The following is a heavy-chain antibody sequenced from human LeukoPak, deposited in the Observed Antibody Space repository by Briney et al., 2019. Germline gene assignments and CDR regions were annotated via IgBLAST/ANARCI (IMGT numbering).Heavy chain of an antibody. CDR1: GFTVSSNY. CDR2: IYSGGTI. D-gene: IGHD4-11*01. V-gene: IGHV3-53*01. Sequence: GGSLRLSCAASGFTVSSNYMSWVRQAPGKGLEWVSLIYSGGTIYYADSVKGRFTISRDNAKNSLYLQMNSLRAEDTAVYYCARLGPLTTVSAYYYYGMDVWGQGTTVTVSS. J-gene: IGHJ6*02. CDR3: ARLGPLTTVSAYYYYGMDV.